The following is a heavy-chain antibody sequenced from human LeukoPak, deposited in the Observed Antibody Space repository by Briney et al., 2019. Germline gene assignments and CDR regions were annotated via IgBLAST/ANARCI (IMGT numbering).Heavy chain of an antibody. V-gene: IGHV3-9*03. CDR3: ATEGGY. CDR2: ISWNSGTI. J-gene: IGHJ4*02. D-gene: IGHD3-16*01. CDR1: GFTFDDYA. Sequence: GGSLRLSCAASGFTFDDYAMHWVRQAPGKGLEWVSGISWNSGTIGYADSVKGRFTISRDNAKNSLYLQMNSLRPEDMALYYCATEGGYWGQGTLVTVSP.